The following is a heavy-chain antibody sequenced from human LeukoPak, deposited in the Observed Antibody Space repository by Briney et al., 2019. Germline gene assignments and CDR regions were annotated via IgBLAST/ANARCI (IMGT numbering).Heavy chain of an antibody. CDR1: GDSFSSNSAA. D-gene: IGHD4-11*01. CDR3: ARVDDYSNYGAVGYFDY. Sequence: SQTLSLTCAISGDSFSSNSAAWNWIRQSPSRGLEWLGRTYYRSKWYNDYAVSVKSRITINPDTSKNQFSLRLSSVTVADTAVYYCARVDDYSNYGAVGYFDYWGQGTLVTVSS. CDR2: TYYRSKWYN. V-gene: IGHV6-1*01. J-gene: IGHJ4*02.